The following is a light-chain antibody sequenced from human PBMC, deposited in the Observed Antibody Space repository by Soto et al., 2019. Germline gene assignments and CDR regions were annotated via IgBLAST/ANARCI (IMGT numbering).Light chain of an antibody. V-gene: IGKV4-1*01. CDR1: QSVLYRSSNKNY. CDR2: WAS. CDR3: QQFYSIPWT. Sequence: DIVMTQSPDSLAVSLGERATIKCKSSQSVLYRSSNKNYLVWYKQRPGQPPKLLISWASTRESGVPDRFTGSGSGTDFTLTISSLQAEDVAVYYCQQFYSIPWTFGQGTKVEIK. J-gene: IGKJ1*01.